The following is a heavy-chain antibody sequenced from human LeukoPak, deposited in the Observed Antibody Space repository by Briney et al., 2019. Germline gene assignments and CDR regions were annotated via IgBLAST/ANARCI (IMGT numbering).Heavy chain of an antibody. CDR1: GFTFSNYG. V-gene: IGHV3-74*01. J-gene: IGHJ4*02. Sequence: GGSLRLSCAGSGFTFSNYGMYWVRQAPGKGLVWVSRINSDGSSTSYADSAKGRFTISRDNAKNTVYLEMNSLRAEDTAVYYCTRGILGMYGDYYFDSWGQGTLVTVSS. CDR2: INSDGSST. D-gene: IGHD4-17*01. CDR3: TRGILGMYGDYYFDS.